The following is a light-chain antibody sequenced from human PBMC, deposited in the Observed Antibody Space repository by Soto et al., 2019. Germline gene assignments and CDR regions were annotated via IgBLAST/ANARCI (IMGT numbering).Light chain of an antibody. J-gene: IGKJ1*01. CDR2: KAS. CDR3: QQRSYWPWT. V-gene: IGKV1-5*03. Sequence: DIQMTQSPSTLSGSVGDRVTITCRASQTISSWLAWYQQKPGKAPKLLIYKASTLKSGVPSRFSGSGSGTEFTLTISSLEPEDFAVYYCQQRSYWPWTFGQGTKVDIK. CDR1: QTISSW.